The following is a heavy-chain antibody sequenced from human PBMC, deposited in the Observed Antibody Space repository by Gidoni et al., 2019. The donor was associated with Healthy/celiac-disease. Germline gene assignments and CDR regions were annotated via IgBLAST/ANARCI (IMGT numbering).Heavy chain of an antibody. CDR1: AGTFSSDA. V-gene: IGHV1-69*06. J-gene: IGHJ6*03. CDR2: IIPIFGTA. Sequence: QVQLVQSGAVVKKPGSSVKVSCKASAGTFSSDAISWVRPAPGQGLEWMGGIIPIFGTANYAQKFQGRVTITADKSTSTAYMELSSLRSEDTAVYYCARGLSSGWYFPQDYYYYYMDVWGKGTTVTVSS. CDR3: ARGLSSGWYFPQDYYYYYMDV. D-gene: IGHD6-19*01.